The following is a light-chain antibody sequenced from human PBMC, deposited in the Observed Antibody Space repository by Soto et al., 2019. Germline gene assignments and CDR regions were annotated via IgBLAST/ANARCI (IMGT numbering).Light chain of an antibody. J-gene: IGKJ4*01. CDR1: QGISSW. CDR3: QQANSFPRT. CDR2: AAS. Sequence: DIQITQSPSSVSASVGDRVTITCRASQGISSWLAWYQQKPGKAPTLLIYAASSLQSGVPSRFSGGGSGTDFTLTTSSLQPDDFATDYGQQANSFPRTFGGGTKVEIK. V-gene: IGKV1-12*01.